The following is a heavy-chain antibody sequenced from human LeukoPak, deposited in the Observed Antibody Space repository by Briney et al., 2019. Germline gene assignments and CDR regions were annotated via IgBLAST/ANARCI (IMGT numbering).Heavy chain of an antibody. V-gene: IGHV4-61*08. CDR2: IYYSGST. CDR1: GGSISSGGYY. J-gene: IGHJ6*03. Sequence: SETLSLTCTVSGGSISSGGYYWSWIRQPPGKGLEWIGYIYYSGSTNYNPSLKSRVTISVDTSKNQFSLKLSSVTAADTAVYYCARELGSSWPYYYYMDVWGKGTTVTVSS. D-gene: IGHD6-13*01. CDR3: ARELGSSWPYYYYMDV.